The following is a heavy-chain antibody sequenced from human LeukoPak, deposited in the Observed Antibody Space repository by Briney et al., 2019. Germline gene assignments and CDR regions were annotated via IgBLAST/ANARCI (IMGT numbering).Heavy chain of an antibody. Sequence: GGSLRLSCAAAAFTFSSYAMHWVRQAPGKGLEWVAVISYDGSNKYYADSVKGRFTISRDNSKNTLYLQMNSLRAEDTAVYYCARDSGYYDSSGLNPFDYWGQGTLVTVSS. D-gene: IGHD3-22*01. V-gene: IGHV3-30*04. CDR3: ARDSGYYDSSGLNPFDY. CDR2: ISYDGSNK. CDR1: AFTFSSYA. J-gene: IGHJ4*02.